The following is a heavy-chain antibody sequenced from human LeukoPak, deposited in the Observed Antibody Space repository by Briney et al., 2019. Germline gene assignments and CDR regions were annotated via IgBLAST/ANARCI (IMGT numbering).Heavy chain of an antibody. CDR2: ISGSGGST. Sequence: SGGSLRLSCAASGFTFSSYAMSWVRQAPGKGLEWVSAISGSGGSTYYADSVKGRFTISRDNSKNTLYLQMNSLRAEDTAVYYCAKGLGSGYYYYYYYMDVWGKGTTVTVSS. CDR1: GFTFSSYA. J-gene: IGHJ6*03. D-gene: IGHD3-22*01. V-gene: IGHV3-23*01. CDR3: AKGLGSGYYYYYYYMDV.